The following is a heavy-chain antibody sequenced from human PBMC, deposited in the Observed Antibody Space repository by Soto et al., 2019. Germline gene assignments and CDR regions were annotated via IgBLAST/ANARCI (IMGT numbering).Heavy chain of an antibody. CDR2: IDYSGGTT. D-gene: IGHD2-21*02. V-gene: IGHV3-23*01. J-gene: IGHJ4*02. CDR3: ARAGYCGPGCYYYFDY. Sequence: EVQLLESGGGLVQPGGSLRLSCAASGFTFSSLAMGWVRQAPGKGLEGVSVIDYSGGTTYYTDSVKGRFAISRDNSKKTLYLQMNSLRVEDTSVYYCARAGYCGPGCYYYFDYWGQGTLVTVSS. CDR1: GFTFSSLA.